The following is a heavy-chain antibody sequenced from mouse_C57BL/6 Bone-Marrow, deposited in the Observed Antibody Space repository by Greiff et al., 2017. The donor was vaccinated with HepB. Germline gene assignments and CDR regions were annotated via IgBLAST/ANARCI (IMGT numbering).Heavy chain of an antibody. V-gene: IGHV14-2*01. Sequence: VQLQESGAELVKPGASVKLSCTASGFNIKDYYMHWVKQRTEQGLEWIGRIDPEDGETKYDPKFQGKATITADKSSNTAYLQPSSLTAEDTAVYYCARPDDDGSSYEYYFDYWGQGTTLTVSS. CDR1: GFNIKDYY. CDR2: IDPEDGET. CDR3: ARPDDDGSSYEYYFDY. J-gene: IGHJ2*01. D-gene: IGHD1-1*01.